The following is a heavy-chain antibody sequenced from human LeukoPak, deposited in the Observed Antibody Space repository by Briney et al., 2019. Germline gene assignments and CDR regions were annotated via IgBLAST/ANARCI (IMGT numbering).Heavy chain of an antibody. CDR1: GGTFSSYA. J-gene: IGHJ4*02. Sequence: SVKVSCKASGGTFSSYAISWVRQAPRQGLEWMGRIIPILGMANYAQKFQGRVTITADKSTSTAYMELSSLRSEDTAVYYCARGRYYDILTGGGFDYWGQGTLVTVSS. CDR3: ARGRYYDILTGGGFDY. V-gene: IGHV1-69*04. D-gene: IGHD3-9*01. CDR2: IIPILGMA.